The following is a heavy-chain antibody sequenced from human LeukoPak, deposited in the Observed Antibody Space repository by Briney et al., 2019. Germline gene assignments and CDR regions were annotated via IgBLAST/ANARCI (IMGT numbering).Heavy chain of an antibody. D-gene: IGHD1-26*01. V-gene: IGHV3-49*03. CDR3: SRHRTPIVGAVCY. CDR1: GFTFGDYV. J-gene: IGHJ4*02. Sequence: GGSLRLSCSTSGFTFGDYVMSWFRQAPGKGLEWVGFVRGQAYGGTREYAASVKGRFNISRDDSNSIVYLQMNSLKSEDTGMYYCSRHRTPIVGAVCYWGQGTLVTVSS. CDR2: VRGQAYGGTR.